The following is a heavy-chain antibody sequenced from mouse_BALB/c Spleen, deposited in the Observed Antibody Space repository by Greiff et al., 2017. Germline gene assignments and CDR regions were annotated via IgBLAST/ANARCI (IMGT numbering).Heavy chain of an antibody. CDR1: GFTFSDYY. Sequence: EVHLVESGGGLVKPGGSLKLSCAASGFTFSDYYMYWVRQTPEKRLEWVATISDGGSYTYYPDSVKGRFTISRDNAKNNLYLQMSSLKSEDTAMYYCARVYGYDGEGAMDYWGQGTSVTVSS. J-gene: IGHJ4*01. CDR3: ARVYGYDGEGAMDY. CDR2: ISDGGSYT. D-gene: IGHD2-2*01. V-gene: IGHV5-4*02.